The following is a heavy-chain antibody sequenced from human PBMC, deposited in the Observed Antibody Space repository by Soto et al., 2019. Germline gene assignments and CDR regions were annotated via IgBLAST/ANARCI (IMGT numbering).Heavy chain of an antibody. V-gene: IGHV1-3*01. CDR1: GYTFTGYA. D-gene: IGHD2-15*01. Sequence: QVQLEQSGAEVKKPGASVKVSCKASGYTFTGYAMHWVRQAPGQRLEWRGWINAGNGNTKYSQKFQGRVTMTRDTSASTAYMELSSLRSEDTAVYYCARGPGGPDGPGDYWGQGTLVTVSS. CDR3: ARGPGGPDGPGDY. J-gene: IGHJ4*02. CDR2: INAGNGNT.